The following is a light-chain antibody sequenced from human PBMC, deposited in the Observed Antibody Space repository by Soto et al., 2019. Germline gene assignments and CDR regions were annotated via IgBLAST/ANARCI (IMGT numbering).Light chain of an antibody. CDR2: DVS. CDR3: CSYAGSSLI. J-gene: IGLJ1*01. V-gene: IGLV2-11*01. CDR1: SSDVGGYNY. Sequence: QSALTQPRSVSGSSGQSVTISCTGTSSDVGGYNYVSWYQQHPGKAPKLMIYDVSKRPSGVPDRFSGSKSGNTASLTISGLQAEDEADYYCCSYAGSSLIFGTGTKVTVL.